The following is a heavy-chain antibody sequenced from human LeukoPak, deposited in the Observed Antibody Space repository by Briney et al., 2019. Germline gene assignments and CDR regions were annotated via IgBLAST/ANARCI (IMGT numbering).Heavy chain of an antibody. D-gene: IGHD6-6*01. CDR3: ARPYSSTSIAGAWSY. CDR1: GYSFSRYW. CDR2: IYPGDSDA. Sequence: GESLKISCQGSGYSFSRYWIGWVRQMPGKGLEWMVIIYPGDSDARYSPSFQGQVTISVDKSISTAYLQWSSLKASDTAIYYCARPYSSTSIAGAWSYWGQGTLVTVSS. V-gene: IGHV5-51*01. J-gene: IGHJ4*02.